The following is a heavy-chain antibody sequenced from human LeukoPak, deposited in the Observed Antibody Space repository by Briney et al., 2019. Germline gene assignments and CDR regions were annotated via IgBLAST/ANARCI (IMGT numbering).Heavy chain of an antibody. CDR3: ARATIRVNGDGNNYYSYLDV. CDR1: GGSISSYY. CDR2: IYTSGST. D-gene: IGHD5-24*01. V-gene: IGHV4-4*07. Sequence: PSETLSLTCTVSGGSISSYYWSWIRQPAGKGLEWIGRIYTSGSTNYNPSLKSRVTMSVDTSKNQFSLKLSSVTAADTAVYYCARATIRVNGDGNNYYSYLDVWGKGTTVTVSS. J-gene: IGHJ6*03.